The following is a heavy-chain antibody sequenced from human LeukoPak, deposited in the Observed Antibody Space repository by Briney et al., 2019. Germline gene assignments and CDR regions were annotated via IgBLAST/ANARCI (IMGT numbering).Heavy chain of an antibody. V-gene: IGHV3-7*03. D-gene: IGHD5-24*01. CDR1: GFTFSSYW. CDR3: AKEWRWLQSGNYFDY. J-gene: IGHJ4*02. Sequence: GGSLRLSCAASGFTFSSYWMSWVRQAPGKGLEWVANIKQDGSEKYYVDSVKGRFTISRDNAKNSLYLQMNSLRAEDTAVYYCAKEWRWLQSGNYFDYWGQGTLVTVSS. CDR2: IKQDGSEK.